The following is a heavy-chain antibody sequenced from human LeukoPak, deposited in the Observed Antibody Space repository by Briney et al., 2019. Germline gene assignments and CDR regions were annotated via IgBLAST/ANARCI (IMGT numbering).Heavy chain of an antibody. CDR3: ARADVNNWFDP. J-gene: IGHJ5*02. CDR2: RYYSGNT. Sequence: SETLSLTCTVSGDSISSYFWSWIRQPPGKRLEWIGSRYYSGNTNYNPSLKSRVTISRDTSKNQFSLKVSSVTAADTAVYYCARADVNNWFDPWGQGTLVTVSS. V-gene: IGHV4-59*01. CDR1: GDSISSYF.